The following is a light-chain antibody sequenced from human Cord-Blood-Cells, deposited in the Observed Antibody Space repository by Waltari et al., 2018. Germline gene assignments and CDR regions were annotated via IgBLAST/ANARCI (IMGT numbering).Light chain of an antibody. V-gene: IGKV3-15*01. CDR1: QSVSSN. J-gene: IGKJ1*01. Sequence: EIVMSQSPATLSVSPGERATLACRASQSVSSNLAWYQQKPGQAPRLLIYGTSPRPTGIPARFSGSGSGTEFTLTISSLQSEEFAVYYCQQYNNRPRTFGQGTKVEIK. CDR2: GTS. CDR3: QQYNNRPRT.